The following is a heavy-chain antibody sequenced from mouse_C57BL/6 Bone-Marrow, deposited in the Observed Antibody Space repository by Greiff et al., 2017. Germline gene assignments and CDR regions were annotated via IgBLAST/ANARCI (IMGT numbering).Heavy chain of an antibody. J-gene: IGHJ3*01. V-gene: IGHV5-6*01. CDR3: ARPYYDAVAY. CDR2: ISSGGSYT. D-gene: IGHD2-4*01. CDR1: GFTFSSYG. Sequence: EVMLVESGGDLVKPGGSLKLSCAASGFTFSSYGMSWVRQTPDKRLEWVATISSGGSYTYYPDSVKGRFTISRDNAKNTLYLQMSSLKSEDTAMYYCARPYYDAVAYWGQGTLVTVSA.